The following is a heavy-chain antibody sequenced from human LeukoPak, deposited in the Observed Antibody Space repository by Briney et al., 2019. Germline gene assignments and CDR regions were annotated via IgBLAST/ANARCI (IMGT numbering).Heavy chain of an antibody. CDR2: IYHSGST. D-gene: IGHD6-13*01. CDR1: GGSISSGGYS. J-gene: IGHJ6*03. Sequence: SETLSLTCAVSGGSISSGGYSWSWVRQPPGEGLEWVGYIYHSGSTYYNPSLKSRVTISVDTSKNQFSLKLSSVTAADTAVYYCARTVGSSPYYYYMDVWGKGTTVTVSS. V-gene: IGHV4-30-2*05. CDR3: ARTVGSSPYYYYMDV.